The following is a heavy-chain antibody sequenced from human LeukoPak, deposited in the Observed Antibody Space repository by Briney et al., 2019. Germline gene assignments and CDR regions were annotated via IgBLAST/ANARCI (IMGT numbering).Heavy chain of an antibody. J-gene: IGHJ4*02. Sequence: GESLKISCKGSGYSFTSYWIGWVRQMPGKGLEWMGTIYPGDSDTRYSPSFQGQVTISADKSISTAYLQWSSLKASDTAMYYCARHEYYYDSSGYAYFDYWGQGTLVTVSS. CDR2: IYPGDSDT. CDR3: ARHEYYYDSSGYAYFDY. V-gene: IGHV5-51*01. CDR1: GYSFTSYW. D-gene: IGHD3-22*01.